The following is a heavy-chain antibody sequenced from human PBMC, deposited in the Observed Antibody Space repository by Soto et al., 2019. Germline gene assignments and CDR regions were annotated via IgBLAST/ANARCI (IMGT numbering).Heavy chain of an antibody. CDR2: ISSRSDI. J-gene: IGHJ6*02. D-gene: IGHD2-2*02. Sequence: LRLSCVGSGFTFSTYSINWVRQAPGKGLEWVSSISSRSDIYYADSVKGRFTISRDNAKNSVSLQMNSLRAEDTAVYYCAREYTAWPIDHGLEVWGQGNTVTVSS. CDR3: AREYTAWPIDHGLEV. V-gene: IGHV3-21*01. CDR1: GFTFSTYS.